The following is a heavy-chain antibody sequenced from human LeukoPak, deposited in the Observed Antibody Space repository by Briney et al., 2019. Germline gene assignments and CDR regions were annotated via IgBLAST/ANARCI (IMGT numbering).Heavy chain of an antibody. CDR1: GYSITSGYY. D-gene: IGHD1-26*01. CDR2: IYHSGST. Sequence: SETLSLTCTVTGYSITSGYYWGWIRQPLGKGLEWIGSIYHSGSTYCTPSLKSRVTISVDTSKNQFSLKLSSVTAADTAVYYCARIMYSGSSSFDYWGQGTLVTVSS. V-gene: IGHV4-38-2*02. J-gene: IGHJ4*02. CDR3: ARIMYSGSSSFDY.